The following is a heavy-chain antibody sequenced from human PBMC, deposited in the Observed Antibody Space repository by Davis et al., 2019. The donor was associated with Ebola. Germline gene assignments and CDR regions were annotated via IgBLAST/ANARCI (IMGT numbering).Heavy chain of an antibody. Sequence: AASVKVSCKASGYTFTSYGISWVRQATGQGLEWMGWMNPNSGNTGYAQKFQGRVTMTRNTSISTAYMELSSLRSEDTAVYYWARSRYCSGGSCYAPPNYWGKGTLVTVS. D-gene: IGHD2-15*01. V-gene: IGHV1-8*02. CDR1: GYTFTSYG. CDR2: MNPNSGNT. CDR3: ARSRYCSGGSCYAPPNY. J-gene: IGHJ4*02.